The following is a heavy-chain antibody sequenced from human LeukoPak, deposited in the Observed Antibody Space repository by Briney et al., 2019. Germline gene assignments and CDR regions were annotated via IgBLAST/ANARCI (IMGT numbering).Heavy chain of an antibody. CDR2: IKQDGSEK. D-gene: IGHD4-17*01. J-gene: IGHJ5*02. V-gene: IGHV3-7*01. Sequence: PGGSLRLSCAASGFTFSSYWMSWVRQAPGKGLEWVANIKQDGSEKYYVDSVKGRFTISRDNAKNSLYLQMNSLRAEDTAVYYCARDLYGDYVFGWFDPWGQGTLVTVSS. CDR1: GFTFSSYW. CDR3: ARDLYGDYVFGWFDP.